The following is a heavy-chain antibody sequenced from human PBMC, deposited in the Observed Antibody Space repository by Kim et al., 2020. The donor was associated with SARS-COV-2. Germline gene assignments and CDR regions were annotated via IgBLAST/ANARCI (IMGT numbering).Heavy chain of an antibody. CDR3: VKGGAH. V-gene: IGHV3-74*01. J-gene: IGHJ4*02. CDR1: GFTFSSYW. D-gene: IGHD2-15*01. Sequence: GGSLRLSCAASGFTFSSYWMHWVRQAPGQGLVWVSFINNDGSSTGYADSVKGRFTISRDNAKNTVNLQMNSLRGDDTAVYYCVKGGAHWGQRSLVTVSS. CDR2: INNDGSST.